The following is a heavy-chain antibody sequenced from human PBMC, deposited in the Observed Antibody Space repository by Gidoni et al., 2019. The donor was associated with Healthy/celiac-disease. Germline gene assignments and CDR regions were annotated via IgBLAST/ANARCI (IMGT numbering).Heavy chain of an antibody. J-gene: IGHJ2*01. CDR1: GGSISSYY. CDR2: IYYSGST. Sequence: QVQLQESGPGLVKPSETLSLTCTVSGGSISSYYWSWIRQPPGKGLEWIGYIYYSGSTNYNPSLKSRVTISVDTSKNQFSLKLSSVTAADTAVYYCARLYPITHYDILTGPVGSWYFDLWGRGTLVTVSS. CDR3: ARLYPITHYDILTGPVGSWYFDL. V-gene: IGHV4-59*01. D-gene: IGHD3-9*01.